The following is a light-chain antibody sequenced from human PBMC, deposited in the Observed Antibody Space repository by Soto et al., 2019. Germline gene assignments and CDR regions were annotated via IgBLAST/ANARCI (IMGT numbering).Light chain of an antibody. V-gene: IGLV2-14*01. CDR1: SSDVGGYNY. Sequence: QSALTQPASVSGSPGPSITISCTGTSSDVGGYNYVSWYQQHTGKAPKLMIYAVTDRPSGVSSRFSGSQSGNTASLTISGLQAEDEADYYCSSYTSSSTLFGTGTKSPS. CDR3: SSYTSSSTL. CDR2: AVT. J-gene: IGLJ1*01.